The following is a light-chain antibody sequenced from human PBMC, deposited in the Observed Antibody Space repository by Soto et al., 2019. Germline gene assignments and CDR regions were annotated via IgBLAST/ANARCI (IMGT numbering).Light chain of an antibody. CDR2: DVS. Sequence: ETVLTQSPVTLSLSPGERATLSCRASQSVNNYLAWYQQKPGQAPRLLIYDVSNRATAIPARFSGSGSGTDFTLTISNLEPEDFEVYCCQHRNNWPPITFGQGTRLEIK. V-gene: IGKV3-11*01. J-gene: IGKJ5*01. CDR1: QSVNNY. CDR3: QHRNNWPPIT.